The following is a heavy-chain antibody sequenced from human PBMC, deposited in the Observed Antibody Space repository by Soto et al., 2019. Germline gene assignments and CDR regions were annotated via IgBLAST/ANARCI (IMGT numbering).Heavy chain of an antibody. CDR3: AKGGDYARIFAMDV. CDR2: ISYDGSTE. V-gene: IGHV3-30*18. Sequence: QVQLVESGGGVVQPGRSLGLSCAASGFTFSTYGMHWVRQAPGKGLEWVAFISYDGSTEYYADSVKGRFTISRDNSKNTLYLLMNSLRAEDTAVFFCAKGGDYARIFAMDVWGQGTTVTVSS. D-gene: IGHD4-17*01. CDR1: GFTFSTYG. J-gene: IGHJ6*02.